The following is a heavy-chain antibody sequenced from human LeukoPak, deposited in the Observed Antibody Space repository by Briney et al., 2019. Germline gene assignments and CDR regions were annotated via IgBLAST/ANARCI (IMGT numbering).Heavy chain of an antibody. D-gene: IGHD2-2*01. CDR2: ISYDGSNK. J-gene: IGHJ4*02. CDR1: GFTFSSYA. CDR3: ARGCSSTSCFRGFDY. V-gene: IGHV3-30-3*01. Sequence: GGSLRLSCAASGFTFSSYAMHWVRQAPGKGLEWVAVISYDGSNKYYADSVKGRFTISRDNSKNTLYLQMNSLRAEDTAVYYCARGCSSTSCFRGFDYWGQGTLVTVSS.